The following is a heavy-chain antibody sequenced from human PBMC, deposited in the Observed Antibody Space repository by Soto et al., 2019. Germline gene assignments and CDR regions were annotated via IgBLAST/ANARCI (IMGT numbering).Heavy chain of an antibody. J-gene: IGHJ4*02. V-gene: IGHV1-69*13. CDR2: IIPIFGTA. CDR1: GGTFSSYA. Sequence: GAAVKVSCKASGGTFSSYAISWVRQAPGQGLEWMGGIIPIFGTANYAQKFQGRVTITADESTSTAYIELSSLRSEDTAVYYCASGVIETYCGGDCYSFLDYWGQGTLVTVSS. D-gene: IGHD2-21*02. CDR3: ASGVIETYCGGDCYSFLDY.